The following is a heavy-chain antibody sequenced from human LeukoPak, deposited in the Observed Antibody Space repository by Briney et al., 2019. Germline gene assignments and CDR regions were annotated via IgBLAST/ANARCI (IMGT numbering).Heavy chain of an antibody. CDR3: ARAVVLRYFDWLRTGYYYYMDV. J-gene: IGHJ6*03. V-gene: IGHV1-8*01. CDR2: MNPNSGNT. Sequence: ASVKVSCKAPGYTFTSYDINWVRRATGQGLEWMGWMNPNSGNTGYAQKFQGRVTMTRNTSTSTAYMELSSLRSEDTAVYYCARAVVLRYFDWLRTGYYYYMDVWGKGTTVTVSS. CDR1: GYTFTSYD. D-gene: IGHD3-9*01.